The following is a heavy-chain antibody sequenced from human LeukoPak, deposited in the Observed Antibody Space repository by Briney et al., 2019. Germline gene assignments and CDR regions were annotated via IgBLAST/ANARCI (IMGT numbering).Heavy chain of an antibody. CDR2: INHSGST. J-gene: IGHJ3*02. CDR3: ASSPVDSSGYSTDAFDI. Sequence: SETLSLTCAVYGGSFSGYYWSWIRQPPGKGLEWIGEINHSGSTNYNPSLKSRVTISVDTSKNQFFLKLSSVTAADTAVYYCASSPVDSSGYSTDAFDIWGQGTMVTVSS. D-gene: IGHD3-22*01. CDR1: GGSFSGYY. V-gene: IGHV4-34*01.